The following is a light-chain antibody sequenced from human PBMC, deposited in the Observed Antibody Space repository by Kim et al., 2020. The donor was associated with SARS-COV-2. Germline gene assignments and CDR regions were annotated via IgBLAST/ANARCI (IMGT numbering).Light chain of an antibody. Sequence: VAVSCTGSNSNSGAGSDVHWYQQLPGTAPTLLILGNKNRPAGVPDRFSGSKSGTSASLAITGLQAEDEADYYCQSSAISLSVVVCGGGTQLNVL. CDR2: GNK. V-gene: IGLV1-40*01. CDR3: QSSAISLSVVV. J-gene: IGLJ2*01. CDR1: NSNSGAGSD.